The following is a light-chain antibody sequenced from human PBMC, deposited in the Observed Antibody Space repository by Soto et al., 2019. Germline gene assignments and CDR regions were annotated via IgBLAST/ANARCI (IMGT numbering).Light chain of an antibody. CDR2: EVT. CDR3: CSFADFTYV. CDR1: SSDIGSYDL. J-gene: IGLJ1*01. Sequence: QSVLTQPASVSGSPGQSITISCTGTSSDIGSYDLVSWYQQHPGTAPKLIIYEVTKRPSGVSTRFSGSKSGNTASLTISGLQAVDEADYYCCSFADFTYVFGTGTKVTDL. V-gene: IGLV2-23*02.